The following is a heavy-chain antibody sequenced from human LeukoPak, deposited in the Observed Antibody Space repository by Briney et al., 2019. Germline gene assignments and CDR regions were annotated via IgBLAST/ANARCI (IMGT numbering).Heavy chain of an antibody. CDR3: AGVAEIQLWLRSAFDY. CDR1: GFTFSTYS. D-gene: IGHD5-18*01. CDR2: ISTGSSTI. V-gene: IGHV3-48*02. Sequence: PGGSLRLPCAASGFTFSTYSMNWVRQAPGKGLEWVSFISTGSSTIYYADSVKGRFTISRDNAKNSLYLQMNSLRDEDTAVYYCAGVAEIQLWLRSAFDYWGQGTLVTVSS. J-gene: IGHJ4*02.